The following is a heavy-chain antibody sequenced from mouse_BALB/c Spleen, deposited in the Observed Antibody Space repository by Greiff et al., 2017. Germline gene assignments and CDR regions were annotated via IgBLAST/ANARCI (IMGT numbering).Heavy chain of an antibody. D-gene: IGHD2-3*01. CDR1: GFNIKDTY. Sequence: VHVKQSGAELVKPGASVKLSCTASGFNIKDTYMHWVKQRPEQGLEWIGRIDPANGNTKYDPKFQGKATITADTSSNTAYLQLSSLTSEDTAVYYCARDGYSLYAMDYWGQGTSVTVSS. J-gene: IGHJ4*01. CDR3: ARDGYSLYAMDY. V-gene: IGHV14-3*02. CDR2: IDPANGNT.